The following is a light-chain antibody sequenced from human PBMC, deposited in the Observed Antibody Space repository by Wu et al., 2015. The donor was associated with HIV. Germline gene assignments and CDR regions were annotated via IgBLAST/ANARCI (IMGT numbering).Light chain of an antibody. CDR1: QSVGNNF. CDR3: QQYGTLPYS. CDR2: GAS. Sequence: EIVLTQSPGTLSLSPGERATLSCRASQSVGNNFLAWYQQKPGQTPRLLIYGASSRATGIPDRFSGSGSGTDFTLTISRLEPEDFAVYYCQQYGTLPYSFARGPSWRSN. J-gene: IGKJ2*03. V-gene: IGKV3-20*01.